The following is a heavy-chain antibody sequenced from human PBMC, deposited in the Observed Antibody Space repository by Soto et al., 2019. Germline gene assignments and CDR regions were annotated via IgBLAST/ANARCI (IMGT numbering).Heavy chain of an antibody. D-gene: IGHD3-10*01. CDR2: INHSGST. CDR1: GGSFSGYY. J-gene: IGHJ6*02. Sequence: ETLSLTCAVYGGSFSGYYWSGIRQPPGKGLEWIGEINHSGSTNYNPSLKSRVTISVDTSKNQFSLKLSSVTAADTAVYYCARVFYGSGSYSYYYYYGMDVWGQGTTVTVSS. CDR3: ARVFYGSGSYSYYYYYGMDV. V-gene: IGHV4-34*01.